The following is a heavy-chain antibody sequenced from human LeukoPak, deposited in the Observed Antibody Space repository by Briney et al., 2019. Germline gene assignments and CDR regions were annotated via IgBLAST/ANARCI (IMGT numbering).Heavy chain of an antibody. CDR1: GFTFSSYA. Sequence: GGSLRLSCAASGFTFSSYAMHWVRQAPGKGLEWVAVTSYDGSNKYYADSVKGRFTISRDNSKNTLYLQMNSLRAEDTAVYYCASDCSGGSCSIDYWGQGTLVTVSS. CDR3: ASDCSGGSCSIDY. CDR2: TSYDGSNK. D-gene: IGHD2-15*01. J-gene: IGHJ4*02. V-gene: IGHV3-30*04.